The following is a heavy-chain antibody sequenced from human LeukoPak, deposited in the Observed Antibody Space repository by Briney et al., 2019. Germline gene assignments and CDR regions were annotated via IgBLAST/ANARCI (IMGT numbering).Heavy chain of an antibody. J-gene: IGHJ4*02. CDR1: GFTFSSCW. V-gene: IGHV3-7*01. CDR2: IKQDGSEK. D-gene: IGHD6-19*01. CDR3: ARDPIAVAAYFDY. Sequence: GGSLRLSCAASGFTFSSCWMSWVRQAPGKGLEWVANIKQDGSEKYYVDSVKGRFTISRDNAKNSLYLQMNSLRAEDTAVYYCARDPIAVAAYFDYWGQGTLVTVSS.